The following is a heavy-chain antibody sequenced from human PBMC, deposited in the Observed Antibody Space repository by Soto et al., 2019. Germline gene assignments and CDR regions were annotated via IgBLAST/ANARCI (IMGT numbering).Heavy chain of an antibody. J-gene: IGHJ4*02. CDR2: ISSDGKN. V-gene: IGHV3-30*18. CDR1: GFTFSSYG. CDR3: ANEGYYGSGPDY. D-gene: IGHD3-10*01. Sequence: QVQLVESGGGVVQPGRSLRLSCAASGFTFSSYGVNWVRQAPGKGLEWVALISSDGKNYYADSVKGRFTISRDNSKNTLSLQMNSLSVEDTALYYCANEGYYGSGPDYWGQGTLVTVSS.